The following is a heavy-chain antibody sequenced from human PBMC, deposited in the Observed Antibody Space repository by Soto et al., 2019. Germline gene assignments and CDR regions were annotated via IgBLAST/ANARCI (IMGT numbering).Heavy chain of an antibody. Sequence: QLQLQESGSGLVKPSQTLSLTCAVSGGSISSGGYSWSWNRQPPGKGLEWIGYIYHSGSTYYNPSLKSRVTISVDTSKNQFSLKLSSVTAADTAVYYCATQEVGGSYVYTFDPWGQGTLVTVSS. J-gene: IGHJ5*02. CDR2: IYHSGST. D-gene: IGHD1-26*01. V-gene: IGHV4-30-2*03. CDR3: ATQEVGGSYVYTFDP. CDR1: GGSISSGGYS.